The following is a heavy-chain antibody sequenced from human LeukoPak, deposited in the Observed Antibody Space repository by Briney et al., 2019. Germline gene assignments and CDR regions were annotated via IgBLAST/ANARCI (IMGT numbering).Heavy chain of an antibody. J-gene: IGHJ4*02. CDR3: ARGRWLRPWGCFDY. D-gene: IGHD5-24*01. V-gene: IGHV1-69*05. Sequence: SVKVSCKASGGTFSSYAISWVRQAPGQGLEWMGGIIRIFGTANYAQKFQGRVTITTDESTSTAYMELTSLRSDDTAVYYCARGRWLRPWGCFDYGGQGTLVTVSS. CDR1: GGTFSSYA. CDR2: IIRIFGTA.